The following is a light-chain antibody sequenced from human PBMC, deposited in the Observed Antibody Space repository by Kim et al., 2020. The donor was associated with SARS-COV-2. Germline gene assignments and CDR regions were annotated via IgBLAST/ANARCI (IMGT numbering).Light chain of an antibody. CDR2: AAS. V-gene: IGKV1-6*01. J-gene: IGKJ4*01. CDR3: LQVYNYPFT. Sequence: AIQMTQSPSSLSASVGDRVTVTCRASQDIRNDLGWYQQRPGRAPKLLVYAASNLQCGVPSRFSGSGSGTDFTLTISSLQPEDFATYYCLQVYNYPFTFGGGTKVDIK. CDR1: QDIRND.